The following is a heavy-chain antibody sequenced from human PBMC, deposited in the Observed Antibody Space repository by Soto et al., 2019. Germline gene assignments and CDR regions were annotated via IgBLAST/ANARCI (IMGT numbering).Heavy chain of an antibody. V-gene: IGHV3-15*07. CDR2: IKSKPDGGTT. J-gene: IGHJ4*02. D-gene: IGHD6-19*01. Sequence: GGSLRLSCVDSSVAFSHAWMNWVRQAPGKGLEWVGRIKSKPDGGTTDYAAPVKGRFAISRDDSKNSLFLQMDSLKIEDTAVYYCSTGPRPNSGAVGGTPPNLKIWGQGAQVPVSS. CDR1: SVAFSHAW. CDR3: STGPRPNSGAVGGTPPNLKI.